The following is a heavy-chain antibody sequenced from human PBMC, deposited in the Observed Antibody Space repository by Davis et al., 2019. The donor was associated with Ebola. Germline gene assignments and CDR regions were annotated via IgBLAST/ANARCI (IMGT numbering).Heavy chain of an antibody. D-gene: IGHD6-19*01. CDR3: ARGVAVAGHQWNFDY. Sequence: PSETLSLTCAISGDSVSGNNGAWNWIRQSPSRGLEWLGRTYYNSKWYIDYAVSVKSRITINPDTSKNQFSLQLNSVTPEDTAVYYCARGVAVAGHQWNFDYWGQGTLVTVSS. CDR1: GDSVSGNNGA. V-gene: IGHV6-1*01. CDR2: TYYNSKWYI. J-gene: IGHJ4*02.